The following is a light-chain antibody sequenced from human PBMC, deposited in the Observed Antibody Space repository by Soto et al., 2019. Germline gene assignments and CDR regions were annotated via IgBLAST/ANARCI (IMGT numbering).Light chain of an antibody. V-gene: IGLV1-40*01. CDR2: GNS. CDR3: QSYDSSRSGSV. J-gene: IGLJ2*01. Sequence: QAVVTQPPSVSGAPGQRVTISCTGSSSNIGAGYDVHWYQQLPGTAPKLLIYGNSNRPSGVPDRFSGSKSGTSASLAITGLQAEDEADYDCQSYDSSRSGSVFGGGTKLTVL. CDR1: SSNIGAGYD.